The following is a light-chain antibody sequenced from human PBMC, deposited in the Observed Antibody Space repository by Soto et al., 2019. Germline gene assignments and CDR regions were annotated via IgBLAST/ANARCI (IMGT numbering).Light chain of an antibody. CDR1: QRSSTW. CDR3: QQYNSNSPYT. J-gene: IGKJ2*01. CDR2: DAS. V-gene: IGKV1-5*01. Sequence: DIQMTQSPSTLSASVGDRVTITCRASQRSSTWLAWYQQKPGKAPKLLIYDASSLKSGVPSRFGGRGSGTEFTLTISTLQPDDSATYYCQQYNSNSPYTFGQGTRLEIK.